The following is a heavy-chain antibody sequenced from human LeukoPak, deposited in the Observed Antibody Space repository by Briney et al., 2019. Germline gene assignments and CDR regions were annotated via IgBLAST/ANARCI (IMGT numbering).Heavy chain of an antibody. V-gene: IGHV3-30*01. J-gene: IGHJ4*02. CDR2: ISYDGSNK. CDR1: GFTFSSYA. D-gene: IGHD3-22*01. CDR3: ASPAITTSVGIY. Sequence: GRSLRLSCAASGFTFSSYAMHWVRQAPGKGLEWVAVISYDGSNKYYADSVKGRFTISRDNSKNTLYLQMNSLRAEDTAVYYSASPAITTSVGIYWGQGTLVTVSS.